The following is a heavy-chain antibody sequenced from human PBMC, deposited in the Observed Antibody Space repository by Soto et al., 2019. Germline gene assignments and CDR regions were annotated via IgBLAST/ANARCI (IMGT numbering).Heavy chain of an antibody. CDR1: GGTFSSYA. J-gene: IGHJ5*02. CDR2: IIPIFGTA. D-gene: IGHD2-21*02. CDR3: ARSYCGGDCPNNWFDP. Sequence: SVKVSCKASGGTFSSYAISWVRQAPGQGLEWMGGIIPIFGTANYAQKFQGRVTITADESTSTAYMELSSLRSEDTAVYYCARSYCGGDCPNNWFDPWGQGTLVTVSS. V-gene: IGHV1-69*13.